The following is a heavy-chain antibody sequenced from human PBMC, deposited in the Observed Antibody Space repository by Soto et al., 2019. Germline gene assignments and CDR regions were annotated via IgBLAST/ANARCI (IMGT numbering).Heavy chain of an antibody. CDR2: VDGSGGDT. Sequence: PGGSLRLSCAAPGFTFSSHAMGWLRQTPGTGPEWVAFVDGSGGDTSYADSMKGRFTISRDNSDNSLYLHMNSLRAEDTGRYFCAKEIFAAAYAATSAFDLWGQGTLVTVSS. CDR1: GFTFSSHA. CDR3: AKEIFAAAYAATSAFDL. J-gene: IGHJ4*02. D-gene: IGHD2-8*01. V-gene: IGHV3-23*01.